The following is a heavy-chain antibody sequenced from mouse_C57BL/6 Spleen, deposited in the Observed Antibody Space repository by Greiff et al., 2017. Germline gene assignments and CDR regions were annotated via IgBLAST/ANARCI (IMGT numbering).Heavy chain of an antibody. Sequence: VQLQQSGAELARPGASVKLSCKASGYTFTSYGISWVKQRTGQGLEWIGEIYPRSGNTYYNEKFKGKATLTADKSSSTAYMQLRSLTSEDSAVDFCARDYYGSWYFDVWGTGTTVTVSS. CDR2: IYPRSGNT. CDR1: GYTFTSYG. D-gene: IGHD1-1*01. CDR3: ARDYYGSWYFDV. J-gene: IGHJ1*03. V-gene: IGHV1-81*01.